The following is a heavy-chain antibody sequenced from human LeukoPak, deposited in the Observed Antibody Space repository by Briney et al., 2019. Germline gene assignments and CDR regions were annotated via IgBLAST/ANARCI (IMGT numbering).Heavy chain of an antibody. CDR2: ISWNGGTI. D-gene: IGHD6-13*01. CDR3: AKGQQLVLKWFDP. CDR1: GFTFDDYA. V-gene: IGHV3-9*01. Sequence: GGSLRLSCAASGFTFDDYAMHRVRQAPGKGLEWVSCISWNGGTIGYADSVKGRFTISRDNAKNLLYLQMNSLRTEDTALYYCAKGQQLVLKWFDPWGQGTPVTVSS. J-gene: IGHJ5*02.